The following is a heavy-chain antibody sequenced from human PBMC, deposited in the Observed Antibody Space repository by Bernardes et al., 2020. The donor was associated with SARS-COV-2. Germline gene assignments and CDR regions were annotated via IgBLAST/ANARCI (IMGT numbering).Heavy chain of an antibody. CDR1: GFTVSSNY. Sequence: GGSLRLSCAASGFTVSSNYMSWVRQAPGKGLEWVSVIYSGGSTYYADSVKGRFTISRHNSKNTLYLQMNSLRAEDTAVYYCARDDGPFKCEGMDAWGQGTTVTVSS. J-gene: IGHJ6*02. CDR2: IYSGGST. CDR3: ARDDGPFKCEGMDA. V-gene: IGHV3-53*04.